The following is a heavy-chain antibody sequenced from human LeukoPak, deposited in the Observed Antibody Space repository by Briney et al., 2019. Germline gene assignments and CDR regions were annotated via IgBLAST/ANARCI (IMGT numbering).Heavy chain of an antibody. CDR3: AKGAGYSGHDLSSYFDY. D-gene: IGHD5-12*01. CDR1: EFTSSSYA. CDR2: ISGSAGGT. J-gene: IGHJ4*02. V-gene: IGHV3-23*01. Sequence: GGSLRLSCAASEFTSSSYAMSWVRQGLGRGLERVSAISGSAGGTYYADSVKGRFTISRDNSKNTLYLLMHSLRAEDTAVYYCAKGAGYSGHDLSSYFDYWGQGILVTVSS.